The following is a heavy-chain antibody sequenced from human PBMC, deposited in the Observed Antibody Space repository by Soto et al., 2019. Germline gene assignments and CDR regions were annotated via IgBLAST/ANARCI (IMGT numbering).Heavy chain of an antibody. V-gene: IGHV3-23*01. CDR2: ISGSGAKT. CDR3: TKQKGDSRTYNGMDV. D-gene: IGHD2-21*02. J-gene: IGHJ6*02. Sequence: PGGALRLSCAASGFTFGSYAMGWVRQGPGKGLEWVSTISGSGAKTYYADSVKGRFTISRDNSENQFSLQLNSVTPEDTAVYYCTKQKGDSRTYNGMDVWGQGTTVTVS. CDR1: GFTFGSYA.